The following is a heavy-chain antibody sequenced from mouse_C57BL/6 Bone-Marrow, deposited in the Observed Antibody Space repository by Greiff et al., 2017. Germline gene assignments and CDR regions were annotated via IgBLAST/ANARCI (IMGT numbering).Heavy chain of an antibody. Sequence: VQLQQSGAELVRPGTSVKLSCKASGYTFTSYWMHWVKQRPGQGLEWIGVIDPSDSYTNYNQKFKGKATLTVDTSSSTAYMQLSSLTSEDSAVYYCARTLRQIDYWGQGTTLTVSS. CDR1: GYTFTSYW. CDR3: ARTLRQIDY. J-gene: IGHJ2*01. D-gene: IGHD2-12*01. V-gene: IGHV1-59*01. CDR2: IDPSDSYT.